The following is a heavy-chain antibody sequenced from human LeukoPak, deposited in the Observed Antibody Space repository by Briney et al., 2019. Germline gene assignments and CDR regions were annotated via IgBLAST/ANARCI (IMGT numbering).Heavy chain of an antibody. CDR2: ISGSGGTT. V-gene: IGHV3-23*01. CDR1: GVTFRIYG. CDR3: AKAGADRVLRHFDWSAWE. J-gene: IGHJ4*02. Sequence: GGTLRLSCAASGVTFRIYGMSWVRQAPGKGLEWVSGISGSGGTTNYAESVKGRFTISRDNSKNTLYLQMSSLQAEDTAVYYCAKAGADRVLRHFDWSAWEWGQGTLVTVSS. D-gene: IGHD3-9*01.